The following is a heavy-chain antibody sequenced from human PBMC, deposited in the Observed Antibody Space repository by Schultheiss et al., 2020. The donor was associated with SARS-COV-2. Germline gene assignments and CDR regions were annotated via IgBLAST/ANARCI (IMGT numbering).Heavy chain of an antibody. CDR3: ARIRSDILTGYHYGMDV. J-gene: IGHJ6*02. CDR1: GFSLTSPGVG. CDR2: LYWDDDK. D-gene: IGHD3-9*01. Sequence: SGPTLVKPTQTLTLTCTFSGFSLTSPGVGVGWIRQPPGKALEWLALLYWDDDKRYSPSLESRLSISKDTSRNQVVLTMTNMDPVDTATYYCARIRSDILTGYHYGMDVWGQGTTVTVSS. V-gene: IGHV2-5*02.